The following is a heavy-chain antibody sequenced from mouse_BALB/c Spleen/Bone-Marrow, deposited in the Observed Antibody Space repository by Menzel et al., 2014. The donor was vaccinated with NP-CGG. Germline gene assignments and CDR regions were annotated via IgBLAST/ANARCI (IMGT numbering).Heavy chain of an antibody. J-gene: IGHJ4*01. CDR3: ARRNYGSSWAMDY. Sequence: EVQLQQSGGGLVQPGGSLNLSCAASGFDFSRYWMSWTRQAPGKGQEWIGEINPGSSTINYTPSLKDKFIISRDNAKNTLYLQMNKVRSEDTAPYYCARRNYGSSWAMDYWGQGTLVTVSS. V-gene: IGHV4-2*02. CDR1: GFDFSRYW. CDR2: INPGSSTI. D-gene: IGHD1-1*01.